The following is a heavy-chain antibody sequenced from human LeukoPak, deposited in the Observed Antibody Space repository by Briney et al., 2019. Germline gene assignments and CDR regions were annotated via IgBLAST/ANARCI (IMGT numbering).Heavy chain of an antibody. CDR3: ARGRGTTHDY. Sequence: ASVKVSCKASGYTFTSYGISWVRQAPGQGLEWMGWISAYNGNTNYAQKFQGRVTMTRDTSISTAYMELSRLRSDDTAVYYCARGRGTTHDYWGQGTLVTVSS. CDR1: GYTFTSYG. J-gene: IGHJ4*02. CDR2: ISAYNGNT. V-gene: IGHV1-18*01. D-gene: IGHD3-16*01.